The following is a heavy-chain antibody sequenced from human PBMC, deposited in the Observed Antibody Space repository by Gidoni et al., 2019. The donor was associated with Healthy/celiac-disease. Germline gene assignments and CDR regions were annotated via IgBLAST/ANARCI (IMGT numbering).Heavy chain of an antibody. CDR2: ISYDGSNK. CDR3: ARNYDSSGYYSYFDY. CDR1: GFTFSSYA. D-gene: IGHD3-22*01. Sequence: QVQLVESGGGVVQPGRSLRLSCAASGFTFSSYAMHWVRQAPGKGLEWVAVISYDGSNKYYADSVKGRFTISRDNSKNTLYLQMNSLSAEDTAVYYCARNYDSSGYYSYFDYWGQGTLVTVSS. V-gene: IGHV3-30-3*01. J-gene: IGHJ4*02.